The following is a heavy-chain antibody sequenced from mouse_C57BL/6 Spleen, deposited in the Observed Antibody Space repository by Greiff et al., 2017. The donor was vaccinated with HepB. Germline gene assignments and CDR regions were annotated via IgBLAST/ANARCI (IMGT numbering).Heavy chain of an antibody. V-gene: IGHV1-61*01. CDR3: ARFYYGSSYSDY. Sequence: QVQLQQPGAELVRPGSSVKLSCKASGYTFTSYWMDWVKQRPGQGLEWIGNIYPSDSETHYNQKFKDKATLTVDKSSSTAYMQLSSLTSEDSAVYYCARFYYGSSYSDYWGQGTTLTVSS. CDR1: GYTFTSYW. CDR2: IYPSDSET. D-gene: IGHD1-1*01. J-gene: IGHJ2*01.